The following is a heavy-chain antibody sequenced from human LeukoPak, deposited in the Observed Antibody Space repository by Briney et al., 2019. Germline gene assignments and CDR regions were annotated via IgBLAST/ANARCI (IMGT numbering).Heavy chain of an antibody. V-gene: IGHV4-38-2*02. Sequence: SETLSLTCTVAGYSISSGYYWGWIRQPPGKGLEGIGSIYHSGSTSYNPSLKSRVTISVDTSKNQFSLKLSSVTAADTAVYYCARVKGWNSSGWYGFDYWGQGTLVTVSS. CDR1: GYSISSGYY. D-gene: IGHD6-19*01. J-gene: IGHJ4*02. CDR2: IYHSGST. CDR3: ARVKGWNSSGWYGFDY.